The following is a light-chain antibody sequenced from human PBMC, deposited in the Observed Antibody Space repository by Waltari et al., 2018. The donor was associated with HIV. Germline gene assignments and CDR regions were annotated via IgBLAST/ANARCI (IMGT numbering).Light chain of an antibody. Sequence: QSVLTQPPSASGTPGQRVTISCSGSSSNIGSKTVNWYQQLPGTAPKLLIYYNNQRPSGVPDRFVGSKSGTAASLAISGLQSEDEADYYCAAWDRSLNGPVFGTGTKVTVL. J-gene: IGLJ1*01. CDR3: AAWDRSLNGPV. V-gene: IGLV1-44*01. CDR2: YNN. CDR1: SSNIGSKT.